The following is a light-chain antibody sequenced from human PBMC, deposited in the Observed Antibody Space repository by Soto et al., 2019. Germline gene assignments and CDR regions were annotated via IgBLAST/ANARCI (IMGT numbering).Light chain of an antibody. J-gene: IGKJ4*01. V-gene: IGKV1-13*02. CDR1: QGISSA. CDR2: DAS. Sequence: AIQLTQSPSSLSASVGDSVTITCRASQGISSALAWYQQIPGRAPKLLIYDASSLEIGVPSRFSGSRSGTDFTLTVSTLQPEDVATYYCQKYNSAPKLTFGGGTKVEIK. CDR3: QKYNSAPKLT.